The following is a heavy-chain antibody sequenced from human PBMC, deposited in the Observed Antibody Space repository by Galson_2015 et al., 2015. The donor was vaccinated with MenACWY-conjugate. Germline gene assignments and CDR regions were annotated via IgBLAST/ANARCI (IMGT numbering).Heavy chain of an antibody. J-gene: IGHJ3*01. D-gene: IGHD6-13*01. CDR3: ARDLSSVWYSAFDF. CDR1: GFTFSNHG. V-gene: IGHV3-48*03. CDR2: ISSSGSTT. Sequence: FLRLSCAASGFTFSNHGMNWVRQAPGKGLEWLSYISSSGSTTYYADSLKGRFTISRDNAKNSLYLQVNSLRPEDTAVFYCARDLSSVWYSAFDFWGRGTLVTVSS.